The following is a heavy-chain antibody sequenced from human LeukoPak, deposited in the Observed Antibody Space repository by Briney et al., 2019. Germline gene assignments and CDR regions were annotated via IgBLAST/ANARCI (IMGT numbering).Heavy chain of an antibody. J-gene: IGHJ5*02. D-gene: IGHD5-24*01. Sequence: PSETLSLTCAVYGGSFSGYYWSWIRQPPGKGLEWIGEINHSGSTNYNPSLKSRVTISVDTSKNQFSLKLSSVTAVDTAVYYCARERSEMAHPQIGKEHNWFDPWGQGTLVTVSS. V-gene: IGHV4-34*01. CDR2: INHSGST. CDR1: GGSFSGYY. CDR3: ARERSEMAHPQIGKEHNWFDP.